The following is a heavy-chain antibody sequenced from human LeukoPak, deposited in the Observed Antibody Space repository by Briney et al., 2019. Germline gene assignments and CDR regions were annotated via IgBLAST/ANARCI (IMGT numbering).Heavy chain of an antibody. CDR2: INHSGSI. D-gene: IGHD5-24*01. Sequence: PSETLSLTCAVYGGSFSGYYWSWIRKPPGKGLEWIGEINHSGSINYNPSLKSRVTISVDTSKNQFSLKLSSVTAADTAVYYCARGGRRWLQPTSFDYWGQGTLVTVSS. CDR3: ARGGRRWLQPTSFDY. CDR1: GGSFSGYY. J-gene: IGHJ4*02. V-gene: IGHV4-34*01.